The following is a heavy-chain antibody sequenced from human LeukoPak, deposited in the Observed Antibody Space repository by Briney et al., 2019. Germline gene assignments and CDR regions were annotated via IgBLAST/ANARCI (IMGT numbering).Heavy chain of an antibody. J-gene: IGHJ4*02. V-gene: IGHV3-53*01. CDR1: GFTVSSNY. CDR2: ISGSGDNT. Sequence: QPGGSLRLSCAASGFTVSSNYMSWVRQAPGKGLEWVSAISGSGDNTHYSDSVKGRFTISRDNSKNTLYLQMNSLRAEDTAVYYCARRAGAYSHPYDYWGQGTLVTVSS. CDR3: ARRAGAYSHPYDY. D-gene: IGHD4/OR15-4a*01.